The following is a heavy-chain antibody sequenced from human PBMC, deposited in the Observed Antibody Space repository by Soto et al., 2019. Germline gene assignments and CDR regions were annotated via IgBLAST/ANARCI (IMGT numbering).Heavy chain of an antibody. V-gene: IGHV5-10-1*01. Sequence: PGESLKISCKGSGYSFTSYWISWVRQMPGKGLEWMGRIDPSDSYTNYSPSFQGHVTISADKSISTAYLQWSSLKASDTAMYYCARDPRRNRDYLYFWFDSWGQGTLVTVSS. CDR1: GYSFTSYW. CDR3: ARDPRRNRDYLYFWFDS. J-gene: IGHJ5*01. D-gene: IGHD3-16*01. CDR2: IDPSDSYT.